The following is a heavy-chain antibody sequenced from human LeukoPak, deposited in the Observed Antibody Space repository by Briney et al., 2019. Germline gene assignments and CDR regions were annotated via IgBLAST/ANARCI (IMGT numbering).Heavy chain of an antibody. D-gene: IGHD3-22*01. Sequence: GGSLRLSCAVSGITLSNYGVSWVRQAPGKGLEWVAGISDSGGRTNYADSVKGRFTISRDNPKNTLYLQMNSLRAEDTAVYFCAKRGAVIRVILVGFHKEAYYFDSWGQGALVTVSS. V-gene: IGHV3-23*01. J-gene: IGHJ4*02. CDR1: GITLSNYG. CDR3: AKRGAVIRVILVGFHKEAYYFDS. CDR2: ISDSGGRT.